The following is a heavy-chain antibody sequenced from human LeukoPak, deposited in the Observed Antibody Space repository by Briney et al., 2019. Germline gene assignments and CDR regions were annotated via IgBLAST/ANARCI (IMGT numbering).Heavy chain of an antibody. Sequence: ASVKVSCKASGYTFTGYYMHWVRQAPGQGLEWMGWINPNSGGTNYAQKFQGRVTMTRDTSISTAYMELSRLRSDDTAVYYCARGSSLHNLYGSGSHWFDPWGQGTLVTVSS. CDR1: GYTFTGYY. CDR3: ARGSSLHNLYGSGSHWFDP. CDR2: INPNSGGT. D-gene: IGHD3-10*01. J-gene: IGHJ5*02. V-gene: IGHV1-2*02.